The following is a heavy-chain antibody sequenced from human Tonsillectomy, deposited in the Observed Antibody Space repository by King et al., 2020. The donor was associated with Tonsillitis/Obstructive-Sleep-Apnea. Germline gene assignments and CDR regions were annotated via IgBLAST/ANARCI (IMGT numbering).Heavy chain of an antibody. V-gene: IGHV1-69*09. CDR3: ASQISVATFVDY. D-gene: IGHD5-12*01. J-gene: IGHJ4*02. CDR2: IIPILGTA. Sequence: LQLVQSGAEVKKPGSSVKVSCKASGGTFSSHGISWVRQAPGQGLEWMGRIIPILGTANYEQKFQGRVTITADKSMSTVYMELSSLRSEDTAVYYCASQISVATFVDYWGQGTQVTVSS. CDR1: GGTFSSHG.